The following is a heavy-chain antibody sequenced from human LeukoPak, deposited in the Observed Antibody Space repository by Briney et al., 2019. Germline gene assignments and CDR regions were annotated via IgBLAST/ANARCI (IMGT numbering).Heavy chain of an antibody. D-gene: IGHD3-9*01. CDR3: ARHRTTYYDILTGHNPGELRY. CDR1: GYRFTSYW. J-gene: IGHJ4*02. CDR2: FCAGDSDS. Sequence: PGESLQFSCKGSGYRFTSYWIGWVRKMRGRGLEWMGIFCAGDSDSSDSPSFQGQVTYTAHKSSSTAYLQWRSLKASHTAMYYCARHRTTYYDILTGHNPGELRYWGQGSLVTVSS. V-gene: IGHV5-51*01.